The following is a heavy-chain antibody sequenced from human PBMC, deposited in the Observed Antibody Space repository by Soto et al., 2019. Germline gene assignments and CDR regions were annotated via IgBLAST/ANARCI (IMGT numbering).Heavy chain of an antibody. D-gene: IGHD1-26*01. J-gene: IGHJ4*02. CDR1: GGTFSSYA. CDR2: IIPIFGTA. V-gene: IGHV1-69*13. CDR3: ARGTRPTKTIVGATLGY. Sequence: ASVKVSCKASGGTFSSYAISWVRQAPGQGLEWMGGIIPIFGTANYAQKFQGRVTITADESTSTAYMELSSLRSEDTAVYYCARGTRPTKTIVGATLGYWGQGTLVTVSS.